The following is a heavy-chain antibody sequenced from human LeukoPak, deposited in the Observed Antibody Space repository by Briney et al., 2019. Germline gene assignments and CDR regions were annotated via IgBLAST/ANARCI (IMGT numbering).Heavy chain of an antibody. CDR1: GYTFTSYG. CDR3: ARAPDSSGYYYFYYFDY. D-gene: IGHD3-22*01. J-gene: IGHJ4*02. V-gene: IGHV1-18*01. CDR2: ISAYNGNT. Sequence: AASVKVSCKASGYTFTSYGISWVRQAPGQGLEWMGWISAYNGNTNYAQKLQGRVTMTTDTSTSTAYMELRSLRSDDTAVYYCARAPDSSGYYYFYYFDYWGQGTLVTVSS.